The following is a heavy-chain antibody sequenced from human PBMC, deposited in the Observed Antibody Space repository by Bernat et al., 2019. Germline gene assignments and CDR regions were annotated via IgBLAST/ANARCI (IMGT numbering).Heavy chain of an antibody. J-gene: IGHJ4*02. CDR2: IKGKTEGETT. D-gene: IGHD3-10*01. CDR1: GFSFNNEW. CDR3: STELNLAIIKFN. V-gene: IGHV3-15*01. Sequence: EVYLVESGGGLAQPGGSLRVSCAASGFSFNNEWMNWVRQAPGKGLEWVGRIKGKTEGETTDYAAPVKGRFSISRDDSKDILYLQMNSLKTEDTGVYFCSTELNLAIIKFNWGPGTLVTVSS.